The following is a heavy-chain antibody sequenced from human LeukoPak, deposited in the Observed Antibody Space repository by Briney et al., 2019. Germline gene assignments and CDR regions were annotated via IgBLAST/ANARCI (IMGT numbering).Heavy chain of an antibody. V-gene: IGHV3-53*01. CDR2: IYSGGST. J-gene: IGHJ4*02. CDR3: ASALYYYDSSGYYYVH. D-gene: IGHD3-22*01. CDR1: GFTVSSNY. Sequence: GGSLRLSCAASGFTVSSNYMSWVRQAPGKGLEWVSVIYSGGSTYYADSVKGRFTISRDNSKNTLYLQMNSLRAEDTAVYYCASALYYYDSSGYYYVHWGQGTLVTVSS.